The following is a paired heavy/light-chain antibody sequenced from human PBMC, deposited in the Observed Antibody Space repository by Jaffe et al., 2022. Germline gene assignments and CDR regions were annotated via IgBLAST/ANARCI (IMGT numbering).Heavy chain of an antibody. CDR3: TRHWVGATEAANYFDS. CDR2: IRSEPKGYET. Sequence: EVQLVESGGGLVQPGGSLKLSCAASGFSFSDSPMHWVRQASGKGLEWVGRIRSEPKGYETTYAASVKGRFTISRDDSKNTAYLQMNSLKIEDTAVYFCTRHWVGATEAANYFDSWGQGTLVTVSS. J-gene: IGHJ4*02. D-gene: IGHD1-26*01. V-gene: IGHV3-73*02. CDR1: GFSFSDSP.
Light chain of an antibody. CDR2: END. J-gene: IGLJ2*01. CDR3: GTWDTSLNAVI. Sequence: QSVLTQPPSVSAAPGQKVTISCSGSTSNIGHNYVSWYQQLSETVPKLLIYENDKRPSGIPDRFSGSKSGTSATLDITGLQTGDEADYYCGTWDTSLNAVIFGGGTKLAVL. CDR1: TSNIGHNY. V-gene: IGLV1-51*02.